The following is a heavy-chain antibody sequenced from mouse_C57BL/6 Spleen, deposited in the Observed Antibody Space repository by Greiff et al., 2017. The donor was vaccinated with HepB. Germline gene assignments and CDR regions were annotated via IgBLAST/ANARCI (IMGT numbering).Heavy chain of an antibody. Sequence: QVQLKQSGAELVRPGASVTLSCKASGYTFTDYEMHWVKQTPVHGLEWIGAIDPETGGTAYNQKFKGKAILTADKSSSTAYMELRSLTSEDSAVYYCTSQKFLFITTVVANFDYWGQGTTLTVSS. CDR1: GYTFTDYE. CDR3: TSQKFLFITTVVANFDY. V-gene: IGHV1-15*01. CDR2: IDPETGGT. D-gene: IGHD1-1*01. J-gene: IGHJ2*01.